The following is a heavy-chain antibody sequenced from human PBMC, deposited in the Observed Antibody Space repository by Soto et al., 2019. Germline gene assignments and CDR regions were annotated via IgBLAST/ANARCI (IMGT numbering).Heavy chain of an antibody. CDR3: AKALVPALTAKFGY. J-gene: IGHJ4*02. D-gene: IGHD5-18*01. Sequence: GGSLGLACAASGFIFNNYAMNWVRQAPGKGLEWVSTVTASGGGTFYANSVKGRFTISRDNSRNTLHLQMSSLRVEDTALYYCAKALVPALTAKFGYWGQGTLVTASS. V-gene: IGHV3-23*01. CDR2: VTASGGGT. CDR1: GFIFNNYA.